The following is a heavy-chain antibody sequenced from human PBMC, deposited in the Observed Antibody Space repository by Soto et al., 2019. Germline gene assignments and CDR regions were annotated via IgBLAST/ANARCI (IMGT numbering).Heavy chain of an antibody. Sequence: ASVKVSCKASGYSFPNHEINWVRQAPGRGLEWMGWINAGNGNTKYSQKFQGRVTFTRDTSANTAYMELSSLISEDTAVYYCARPKDYDDCLDLWGQGTLVTVSS. CDR3: ARPKDYDDCLDL. CDR2: INAGNGNT. J-gene: IGHJ4*02. CDR1: GYSFPNHE. D-gene: IGHD3-22*01. V-gene: IGHV1-3*01.